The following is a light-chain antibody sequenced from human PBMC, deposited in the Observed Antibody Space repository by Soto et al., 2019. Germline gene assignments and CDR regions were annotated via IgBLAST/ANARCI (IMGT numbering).Light chain of an antibody. CDR2: GAS. V-gene: IGKV3-20*01. CDR3: QQYGSSLTWT. J-gene: IGKJ1*01. CDR1: QSVSSSY. Sequence: EIVLTPSPGTLSLSPGERATLSCRASQSVSSSYLAWYPQKPGQAPRLLIYGASSRATGIPDRFSGSGSGTDFTLTISRLEPEDFAVYYCQQYGSSLTWTFGQGTKVEIK.